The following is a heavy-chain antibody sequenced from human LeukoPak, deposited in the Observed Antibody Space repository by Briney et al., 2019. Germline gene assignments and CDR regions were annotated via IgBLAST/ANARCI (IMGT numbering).Heavy chain of an antibody. J-gene: IGHJ4*02. Sequence: GGSLRLSCAASGFTFSSYEMNWVRQAPGKGLEWVSYISSSGSTIYYADSVKGRFTISRDNAKNSLYLQMNSLRAEDTAVYYCARDPGITGPAAQSGYWGQGTLVTVSS. CDR3: ARDPGITGPAAQSGY. CDR2: ISSSGSTI. D-gene: IGHD1-20*01. CDR1: GFTFSSYE. V-gene: IGHV3-48*03.